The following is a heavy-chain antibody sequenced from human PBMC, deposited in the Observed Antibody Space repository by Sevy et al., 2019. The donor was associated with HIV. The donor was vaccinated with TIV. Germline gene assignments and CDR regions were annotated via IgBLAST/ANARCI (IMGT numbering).Heavy chain of an antibody. CDR3: AKIDDGDFGGVVRV. CDR2: IKQDESEK. D-gene: IGHD2-21*01. Sequence: GGSLRLSCAASGFTFNRYWMSWVRQAPGKGLEWVANIKQDESEKNYADSVKGRFTISRVNTKNSLFPQLDTVRDEDSDIYYCAKIDDGDFGGVVRVWGQGTMVTVSS. CDR1: GFTFNRYW. V-gene: IGHV3-7*03. J-gene: IGHJ3*01.